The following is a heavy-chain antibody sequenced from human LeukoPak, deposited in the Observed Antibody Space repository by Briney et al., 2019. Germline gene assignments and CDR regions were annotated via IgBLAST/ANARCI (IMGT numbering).Heavy chain of an antibody. D-gene: IGHD3-22*01. V-gene: IGHV4-39*01. CDR1: GGSMRSSGYY. CDR2: IYNSGNT. J-gene: IGHJ3*01. CDR3: AKLLWYYDSSGLKPDAFDV. Sequence: SETLSLTCTVSGGSMRSSGYYWGWIRQPPGKGLEWIGIIYNSGNTFYKPSLKSRVTISVDTSKNQFSLRLSSVTAADTAMYYCAKLLWYYDSSGLKPDAFDVWGQGTMVTVSS.